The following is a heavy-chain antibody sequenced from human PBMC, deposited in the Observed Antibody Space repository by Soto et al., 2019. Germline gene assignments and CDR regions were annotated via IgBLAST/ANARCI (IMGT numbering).Heavy chain of an antibody. V-gene: IGHV3-49*03. Sequence: GGSLRLSCTASGFTFGDYAMSWFRQAPGKGLEWVGFIRSKAYGGTTEYAASVKGRFTISRDDSKSIAYLQMNSLKTEDTAVYYCTRGRFLEWLFPPYYMDVWGKGTTVTVSS. CDR2: IRSKAYGGTT. CDR1: GFTFGDYA. D-gene: IGHD3-3*01. J-gene: IGHJ6*03. CDR3: TRGRFLEWLFPPYYMDV.